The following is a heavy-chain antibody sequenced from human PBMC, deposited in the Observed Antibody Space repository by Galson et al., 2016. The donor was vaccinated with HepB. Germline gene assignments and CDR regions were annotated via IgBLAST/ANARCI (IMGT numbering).Heavy chain of an antibody. J-gene: IGHJ4*02. CDR2: IKHDGSEK. CDR3: AVVTTTSSFDY. D-gene: IGHD4-11*01. Sequence: SLRLSCAASGFSFSDQWMSWVRQAPGKGLGWVANIKHDGSEKHYVDSVKGRFTIFRDNAENSLYLQMNSLRAEDTAVYYCAVVTTTSSFDYWGQGTLVTVSS. CDR1: GFSFSDQW. V-gene: IGHV3-7*01.